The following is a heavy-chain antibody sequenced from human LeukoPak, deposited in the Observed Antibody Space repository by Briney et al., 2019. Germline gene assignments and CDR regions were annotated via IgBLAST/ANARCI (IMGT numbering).Heavy chain of an antibody. Sequence: PGGSLRLSCAASGFTFSSYSMNWVRQAPGKGLEWVSYISSSISTKYYADSVKGRFTISRDNAKNSLYLQMNSLRDEDTAVYFCAKNHFDSSGSYSDSWGQGVLVTVSS. CDR2: ISSSISTK. CDR3: AKNHFDSSGSYSDS. CDR1: GFTFSSYS. V-gene: IGHV3-48*02. D-gene: IGHD3-22*01. J-gene: IGHJ4*02.